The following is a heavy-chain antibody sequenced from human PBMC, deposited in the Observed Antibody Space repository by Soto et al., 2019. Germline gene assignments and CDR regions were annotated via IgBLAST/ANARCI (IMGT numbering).Heavy chain of an antibody. Sequence: ASVKVSGKASGYTFTGYYMHWVRQAPGQGLEWMGWINPNSGGTNYAQKFQGRVTMTGDTSISTAYMELGRLRSDDTAVYYCARGRWLDDYGMDVWGQGTTVTVSS. D-gene: IGHD6-19*01. CDR1: GYTFTGYY. J-gene: IGHJ6*02. CDR3: ARGRWLDDYGMDV. CDR2: INPNSGGT. V-gene: IGHV1-2*02.